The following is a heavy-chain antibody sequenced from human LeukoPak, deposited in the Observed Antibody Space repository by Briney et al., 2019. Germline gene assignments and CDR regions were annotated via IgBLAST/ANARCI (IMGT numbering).Heavy chain of an antibody. V-gene: IGHV3-30-3*01. J-gene: IGHJ4*02. CDR2: ISYDGSNK. CDR1: GFTFSSYA. Sequence: GGFLRLSCAASGFTFSSYAMHWVRQAPGKGLEWVAVISYDGSNKYYADSVKGRFTISRDNSKNTLYLQMNSLRAEDTAVYYCARDLGAYTAMVLYFDYWGQGTLVTVSS. D-gene: IGHD5-18*01. CDR3: ARDLGAYTAMVLYFDY.